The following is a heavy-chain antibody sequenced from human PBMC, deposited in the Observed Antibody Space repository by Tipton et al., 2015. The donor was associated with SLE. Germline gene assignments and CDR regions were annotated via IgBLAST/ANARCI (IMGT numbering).Heavy chain of an antibody. CDR1: GGSISSYY. V-gene: IGHV4-4*07. Sequence: TLSLTCTVSGGSISSYYWSWIRQPAGKGLGWIGRIYTSGSTNYNPSLKSRVNMSVDTSKNQFSLKLSSVTAADTAVYYCARAGVDEPWGQGTLVTVSS. CDR3: ARAGVDEP. D-gene: IGHD5-24*01. J-gene: IGHJ5*02. CDR2: IYTSGST.